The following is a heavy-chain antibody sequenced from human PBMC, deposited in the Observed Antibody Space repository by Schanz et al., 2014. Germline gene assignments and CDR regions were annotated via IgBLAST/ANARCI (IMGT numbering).Heavy chain of an antibody. V-gene: IGHV1-18*01. J-gene: IGHJ4*02. D-gene: IGHD3-3*01. CDR1: GYTFTDYG. Sequence: QVQVVQSGAEVKKPGASVKVSCKASGYTFTDYGVIWVRQAPGQGLEWMGWINGYNGHTLYAQKFQGRVTMTTDTSTSTSYMELTSLRFDDTAVYYCARGFDFWDRWGQGTLVIVSS. CDR3: ARGFDFWDR. CDR2: INGYNGHT.